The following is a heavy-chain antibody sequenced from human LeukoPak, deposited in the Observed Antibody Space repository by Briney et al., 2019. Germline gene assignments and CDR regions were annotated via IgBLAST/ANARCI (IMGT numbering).Heavy chain of an antibody. CDR3: ARKNDYGEVRGLDP. Sequence: SETLSLTCTVSGYSISSGYYWGWIRQPPGKGLEWIGSIYHSGSTYYNPSLKSRVTISVDTSKNQFSLKLNSVTAADTAVYYCARKNDYGEVRGLDPWGQGTLVTVSS. CDR1: GYSISSGYY. D-gene: IGHD4-17*01. J-gene: IGHJ5*02. CDR2: IYHSGST. V-gene: IGHV4-38-2*02.